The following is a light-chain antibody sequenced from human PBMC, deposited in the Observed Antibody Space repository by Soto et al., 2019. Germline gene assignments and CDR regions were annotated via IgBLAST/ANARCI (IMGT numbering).Light chain of an antibody. CDR3: QQSYTTPVHS. J-gene: IGKJ1*01. CDR2: AAS. V-gene: IGKV1-39*01. Sequence: QVTQSPCSLSASVGSRVPITRRACPNILFYLNWYQQKPGEAPTLLIYAASTLQSGISSRCSGSGSGTDFTLTSSSLQPEDFATYYCQQSYTTPVHSFGQGTKVDIK. CDR1: PNILFY.